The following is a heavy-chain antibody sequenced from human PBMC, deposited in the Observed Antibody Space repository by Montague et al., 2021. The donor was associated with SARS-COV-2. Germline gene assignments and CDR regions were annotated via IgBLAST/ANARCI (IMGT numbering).Heavy chain of an antibody. J-gene: IGHJ4*02. D-gene: IGHD2-15*01. CDR3: ARVGGMEYCSGGNCYLDY. CDR2: ISSSSSYI. Sequence: SLRLSCAASGFTFSSYSMNWVRQAPGKGLEWVSSISSSSSYIYYADSVKGRFTISRDNAKNSLYLQMNSLRAEDTAVYCCARVGGMEYCSGGNCYLDYWGQGTLVTVSS. V-gene: IGHV3-21*01. CDR1: GFTFSSYS.